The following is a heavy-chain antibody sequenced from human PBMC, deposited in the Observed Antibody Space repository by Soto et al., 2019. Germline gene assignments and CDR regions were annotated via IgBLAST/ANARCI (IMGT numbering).Heavy chain of an antibody. CDR3: VHGSGNYYNTGLDY. CDR2: IYYTGST. CDR1: GGSISSYY. V-gene: IGHV4-59*01. D-gene: IGHD3-10*01. Sequence: SETLSLTCSVSGGSISSYYWSWIRQPPGKGLEWIGYIYYTGSTNYNPSLKSRVTISIDRSKNQFSLKLSSVTAADTAVYFCVHGSGNYYNTGLDYWGQGALVTVSS. J-gene: IGHJ4*02.